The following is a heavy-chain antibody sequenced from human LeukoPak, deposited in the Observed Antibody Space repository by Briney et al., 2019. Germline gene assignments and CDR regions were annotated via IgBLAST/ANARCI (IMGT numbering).Heavy chain of an antibody. CDR2: INHSGST. V-gene: IGHV4-34*01. CDR1: GGSFSGYY. J-gene: IGHJ4*02. CDR3: ARHDDFWSGLDY. Sequence: SETLSLTCAVYGGSFSGYYWSWIRQPPGKGLEGIGEINHSGSTNYNPSLKSRVTISVDTSKNQFSLKLSSVTAADTAVYYCARHDDFWSGLDYWGQGTLVTVSS. D-gene: IGHD3-3*01.